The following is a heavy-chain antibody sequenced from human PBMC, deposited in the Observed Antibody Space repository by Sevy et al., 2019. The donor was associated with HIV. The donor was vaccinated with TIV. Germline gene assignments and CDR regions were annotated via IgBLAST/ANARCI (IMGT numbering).Heavy chain of an antibody. Sequence: SETLSLTCTVSGVSLIRGEYFWTWIRQPPGKGLEWIGSIYFSGYTNYSPSLKTRVTLSIDTSKNQFFLRLSSVAAADTAVCYCATDQYYDIVTGLFAVDVWGQGTTFTVSS. V-gene: IGHV4-61*08. J-gene: IGHJ6*02. CDR1: GVSLIRGEYF. CDR2: IYFSGYT. D-gene: IGHD3-9*01. CDR3: ATDQYYDIVTGLFAVDV.